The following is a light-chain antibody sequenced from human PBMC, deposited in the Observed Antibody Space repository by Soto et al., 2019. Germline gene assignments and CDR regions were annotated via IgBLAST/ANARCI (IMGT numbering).Light chain of an antibody. CDR2: EVT. CDR3: TSYAGSNIWV. V-gene: IGLV2-8*01. Sequence: QSALTQPPSASGSPGQSVTFSCTGTSSDVGAYNYVSWYQQYPGKAPKLMIYEVTKRPSGVPDRFSGSKSDKTASLTVSGLQPEDEADYYCTSYAGSNIWVFGGGTQLTVL. CDR1: SSDVGAYNY. J-gene: IGLJ7*01.